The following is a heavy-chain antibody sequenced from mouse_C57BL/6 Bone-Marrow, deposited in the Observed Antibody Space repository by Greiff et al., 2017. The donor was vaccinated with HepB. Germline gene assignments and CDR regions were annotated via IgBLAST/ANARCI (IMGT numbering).Heavy chain of an antibody. Sequence: QVQLQQSGSELRSPGSSVKLSCKDFDSEVFPIAYMSWVRQKPGHGFEWIGGILPSIGRTIYGEKFEDKATLDADTLSNTAYLELNSLTSEDSAIYYCARRGHYYGSSYGTDWYFDVWGTGTTVTVSS. CDR3: ARRGHYYGSSYGTDWYFDV. V-gene: IGHV15-2*01. J-gene: IGHJ1*03. D-gene: IGHD1-1*01. CDR2: ILPSIGRT. CDR1: DSEVFPIAY.